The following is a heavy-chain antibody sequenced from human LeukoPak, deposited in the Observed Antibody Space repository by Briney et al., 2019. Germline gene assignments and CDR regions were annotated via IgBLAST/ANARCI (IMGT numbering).Heavy chain of an antibody. CDR3: ARDGCPDCRARIAADLDF. J-gene: IGHJ4*02. CDR2: MWYDGGNK. V-gene: IGHV3-33*01. CDR1: AFNFTIYG. Sequence: GGSLRLSCAASAFNFTIYGMHWVRQAPGKGLEWVAVMWYDGGNKYYADSVKGRFTISRDNSKNTLYLQMNSLRAEDTAVYYCARDGCPDCRARIAADLDFWGQGTLVTVSS. D-gene: IGHD6-13*01.